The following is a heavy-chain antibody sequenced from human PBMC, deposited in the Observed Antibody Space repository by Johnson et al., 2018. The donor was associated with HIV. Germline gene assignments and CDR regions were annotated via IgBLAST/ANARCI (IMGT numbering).Heavy chain of an antibody. CDR3: ARGRSSSSTAAFDI. J-gene: IGHJ3*02. D-gene: IGHD6-6*01. CDR2: IGTAGDT. CDR1: GFTFSSYD. V-gene: IGHV3-13*01. Sequence: EVQLVESGGGLVQPGGSLRLSCAASGFTFSSYDMHWVRQATGKGLEWVSAIGTAGDTYYPGSVTGRFTISRDNSKNTLYLQMKSLRGEDTAVYSCARGRSSSSTAAFDIWGQGTMVTVSS.